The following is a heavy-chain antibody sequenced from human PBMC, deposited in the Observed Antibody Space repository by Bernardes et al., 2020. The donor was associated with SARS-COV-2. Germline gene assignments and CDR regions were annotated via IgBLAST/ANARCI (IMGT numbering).Heavy chain of an antibody. CDR2: INHSGST. CDR1: GGSFSGYY. D-gene: IGHD1-1*01. Sequence: SETLSLTCAVYGGSFSGYYWSWIRKPPGKGLEWIGEINHSGSTNYNPSVKGRFTISRDNSKHTLYLQMNSLRAEDTAVYYCAKELEQLHVRGVTLDYWGQGTLVTVSP. CDR3: AKELEQLHVRGVTLDY. J-gene: IGHJ4*02. V-gene: IGHV4-34*10.